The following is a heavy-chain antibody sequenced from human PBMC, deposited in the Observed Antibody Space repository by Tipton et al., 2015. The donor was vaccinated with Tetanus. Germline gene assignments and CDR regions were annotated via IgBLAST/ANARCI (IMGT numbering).Heavy chain of an antibody. Sequence: SLRLSCAASGFTFSSYSMNCVRQAPGKGLEWVSSISSSSSYIYYADSVKGRFTISRDNAKNSLYLQMNSLRAEDTAVYYCARSRSLYSSGWSDYWGQGTLVTVSS. CDR2: ISSSSSYI. V-gene: IGHV3-21*01. CDR3: ARSRSLYSSGWSDY. CDR1: GFTFSSYS. D-gene: IGHD6-19*01. J-gene: IGHJ4*02.